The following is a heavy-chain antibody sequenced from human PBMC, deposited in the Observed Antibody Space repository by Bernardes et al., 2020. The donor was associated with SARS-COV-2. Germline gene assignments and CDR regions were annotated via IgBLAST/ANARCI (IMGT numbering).Heavy chain of an antibody. CDR3: ARNLGGTYRTPLDY. D-gene: IGHD3-16*02. V-gene: IGHV3-21*04. CDR2: ISGSSSHI. Sequence: GGSLRLSCAASGFTFSNYDMNWVRQAPGKGLEWVSSISGSSSHIYYADSVKGRFTISRDNAKNSLYLQMNSLRAEDTALYHCARNLGGTYRTPLDYWGQGTLVTVSS. CDR1: GFTFSNYD. J-gene: IGHJ4*02.